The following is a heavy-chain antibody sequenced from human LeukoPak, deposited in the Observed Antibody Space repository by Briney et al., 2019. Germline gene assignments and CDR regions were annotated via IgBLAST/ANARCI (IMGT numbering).Heavy chain of an antibody. CDR1: GYTFTGLG. Sequence: ASVKVSCKASGYTFTGLGSSGVHRPPGKGFRGLGWFSIYNGNADYAQNLQGRVTMTTDTSTSTAYMELRSLRSDDTAMYYCARGKGYWNDGTFDYWGQGTLVTVSS. D-gene: IGHD1-1*01. CDR2: FSIYNGNA. CDR3: ARGKGYWNDGTFDY. J-gene: IGHJ4*02. V-gene: IGHV1-18*01.